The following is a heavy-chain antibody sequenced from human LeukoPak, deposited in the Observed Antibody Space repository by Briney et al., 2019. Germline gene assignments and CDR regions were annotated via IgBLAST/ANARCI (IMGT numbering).Heavy chain of an antibody. V-gene: IGHV3-74*01. CDR2: LNDDGSST. Sequence: GGSLRLSCAASGFTFSSSWMHWVRQSPGKGLVWVSRLNDDGSSTTYADSVKGRFTISRDNAKNTLYLQMNSLRAEDTAVYYCARALGSPLEFWGQGTLVTVSS. D-gene: IGHD1-26*01. CDR1: GFTFSSSW. CDR3: ARALGSPLEF. J-gene: IGHJ4*02.